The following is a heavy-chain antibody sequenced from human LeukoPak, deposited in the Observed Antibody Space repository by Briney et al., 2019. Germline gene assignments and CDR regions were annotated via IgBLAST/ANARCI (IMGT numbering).Heavy chain of an antibody. V-gene: IGHV4-34*01. J-gene: IGHJ4*02. D-gene: IGHD4-17*01. CDR2: INHSGST. CDR1: GGSFSGYY. Sequence: SETLPLTCAVYGGSFSGYYWSWIRQPPGKGLEWIGEINHSGSTNYNPSLKSRVTISVDTSKNQFSLKLSSVTAADTAVYYCATARYGDPSVDYWGQGTLVTVSS. CDR3: ATARYGDPSVDY.